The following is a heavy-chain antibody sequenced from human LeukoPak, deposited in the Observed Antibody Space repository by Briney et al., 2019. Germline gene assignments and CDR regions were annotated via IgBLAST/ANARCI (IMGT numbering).Heavy chain of an antibody. CDR1: GVTFSSYV. V-gene: IGHV3-23*01. CDR3: VQEGPRGLAFDV. CDR2: ISGSGGGT. J-gene: IGHJ3*01. Sequence: GGSLRLSCEASGVTFSSYVMSWVRQAPGKGPEWVSGISGSGGGTYYADFVKGRFAISRDNSKNTLYLQMNSLRAEDSALYYCVQEGPRGLAFDVWGQGTMVTVSS.